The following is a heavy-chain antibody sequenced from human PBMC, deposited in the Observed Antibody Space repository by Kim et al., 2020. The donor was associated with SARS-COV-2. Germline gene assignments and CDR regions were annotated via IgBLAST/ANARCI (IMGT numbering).Heavy chain of an antibody. D-gene: IGHD4-17*01. J-gene: IGHJ4*02. CDR2: IVGDGSRT. CDR1: GFTFRNYA. CDR3: ANWYGSVSDYYGPFDY. Sequence: GGSLRLSCAASGFTFRNYAMSWVRQAPGKGLEWVAGIVGDGSRTNHADPVKGRFTISRDNSRNTLYLQMNSLRAEDTATYYCANWYGSVSDYYGPFDYWGQGTLVTVS. V-gene: IGHV3-23*01.